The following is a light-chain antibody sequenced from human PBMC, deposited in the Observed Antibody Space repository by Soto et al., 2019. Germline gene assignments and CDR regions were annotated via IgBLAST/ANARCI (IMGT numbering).Light chain of an antibody. CDR1: QTINRIY. V-gene: IGKV3D-20*02. CDR2: RTS. J-gene: IGKJ4*01. CDR3: QQRGNWPPLT. Sequence: EIVLTQSPGNLSLSPGERATLSCKASQTINRIYVAWYQQKPGQAPRFLIYRTSDRANGIPGRFSGSGSGTDFTLTISRLEPEDFAIYYCQQRGNWPPLTFGGGTKVEIK.